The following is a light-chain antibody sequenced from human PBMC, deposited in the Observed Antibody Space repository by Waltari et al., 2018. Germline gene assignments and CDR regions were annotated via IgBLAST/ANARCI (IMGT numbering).Light chain of an antibody. J-gene: IGKJ4*01. CDR2: DAS. CDR1: HSVSNL. V-gene: IGKV3-11*01. Sequence: EVVLTQSPATLSLSPGERATLSCRASHSVSNLLAWYQQKPGQAPRLLIYDASNTATGIPARFSGSGSGTDFTLTISSLEPEDFAVYYCQQRRTWPLTFGGGTTVE. CDR3: QQRRTWPLT.